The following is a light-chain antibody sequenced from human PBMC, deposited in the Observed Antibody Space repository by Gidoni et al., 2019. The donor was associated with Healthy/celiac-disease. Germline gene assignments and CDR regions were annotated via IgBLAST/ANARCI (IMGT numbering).Light chain of an antibody. Sequence: EIVLTQSPATLSLSPGERATLSCRASQSVRSYLAWYQQKPGQAPRLLIYDASNRATGIPARFSGSGSGTDFTLTISSLEPEDFAVYYCQQEYTFGQGTKLEIK. CDR3: QQEYT. J-gene: IGKJ2*01. CDR2: DAS. V-gene: IGKV3-11*01. CDR1: QSVRSY.